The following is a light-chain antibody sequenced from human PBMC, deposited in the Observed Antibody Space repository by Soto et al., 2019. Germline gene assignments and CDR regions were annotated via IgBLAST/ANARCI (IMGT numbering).Light chain of an antibody. CDR2: DVN. CDR1: RSDIGAYNF. CDR3: TSWTTSTTMI. Sequence: QSVLTQPASVSGSPGQSITISCTGTRSDIGAYNFVSWYQQHPGDVPKLMLYDVNVRPSGVSNRVSGSKSGNTASLTFSGLQAEDEADYYCTSWTTSTTMIFGGGTKLTVL. V-gene: IGLV2-14*03. J-gene: IGLJ2*01.